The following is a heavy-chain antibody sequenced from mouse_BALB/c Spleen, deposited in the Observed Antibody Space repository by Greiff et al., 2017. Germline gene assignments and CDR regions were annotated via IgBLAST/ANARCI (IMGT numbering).Heavy chain of an antibody. V-gene: IGHV1S29*02. D-gene: IGHD1-3*01. CDR2: IYPYNGGT. J-gene: IGHJ4*01. CDR1: GYTFTDYN. CDR3: ARRQVYPYYAMDY. Sequence: VQLQQSGPELVKPGASVKISCKASGYTFTDYNMHWVKQSHGKSLEWIGYIYPYNGGTGYNQKFKSKATLTVDNSSSTAYMELRSLTSEDSAVYYCARRQVYPYYAMDYWGQGTSVTVSS.